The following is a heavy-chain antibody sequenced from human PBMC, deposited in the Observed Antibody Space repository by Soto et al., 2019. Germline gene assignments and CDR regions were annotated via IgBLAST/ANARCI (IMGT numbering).Heavy chain of an antibody. CDR2: IYYSGST. J-gene: IGHJ2*01. V-gene: IGHV4-59*01. D-gene: IGHD4-17*01. Sequence: QVQLQESGPGLVKPSETLSLTCTVSGGSISSYYWSWIRQPPGKGLEWIGYIYYSGSTNYNPSLKRLVTISVDTSKNQCSRKLSSVTAADTAVYYCARGDYNYDWYFDLWGRGTLVTVSS. CDR3: ARGDYNYDWYFDL. CDR1: GGSISSYY.